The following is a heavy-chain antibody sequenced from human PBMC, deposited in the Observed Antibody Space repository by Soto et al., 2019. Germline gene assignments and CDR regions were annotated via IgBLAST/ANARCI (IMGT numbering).Heavy chain of an antibody. D-gene: IGHD3-10*01. CDR1: GGSISSYY. CDR2: IYYSGST. V-gene: IGHV4-59*01. CDR3: ARRNGSGSYYKSYYYGMDV. J-gene: IGHJ6*02. Sequence: SETLSLTCTVSGGSISSYYWSWIRQPPGKGLEWIGYIYYSGSTNYNPSLKSRVTISVDTSKNQFSLKLSSVTAADTAVYYCARRNGSGSYYKSYYYGMDVWGQGTTVTVSS.